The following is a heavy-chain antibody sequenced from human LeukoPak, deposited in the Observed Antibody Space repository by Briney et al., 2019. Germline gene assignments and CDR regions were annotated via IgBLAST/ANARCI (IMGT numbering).Heavy chain of an antibody. D-gene: IGHD2-15*01. CDR1: GGSISSYY. V-gene: IGHV4-59*01. Sequence: PSETLSLTCTVSGGSISSYYWSWIRQPPGKGLEWIGYIYYSGSTNYNPSLKSRVTISVDTFKNQFSLKLSSVTAADTAVYYCASAYCSGGSCYFDYWGQGTLVTVSS. CDR2: IYYSGST. J-gene: IGHJ4*02. CDR3: ASAYCSGGSCYFDY.